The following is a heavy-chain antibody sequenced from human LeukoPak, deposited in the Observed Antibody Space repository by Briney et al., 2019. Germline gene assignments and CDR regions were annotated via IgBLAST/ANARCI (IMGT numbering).Heavy chain of an antibody. CDR1: GFTFSNAW. D-gene: IGHD2-21*01. CDR2: IKSKTDGETT. CDR3: TTDWGRIVVAPLSLDAFDI. Sequence: GGSLRLSCATSGFTFSNAWMSWVRQSPGKGLEWVGRIKSKTDGETTDYAAPVKGRFTISRDDSKNTLYLQMNSLKTEDTAVYYCTTDWGRIVVAPLSLDAFDIWGQGTMVTVSS. V-gene: IGHV3-15*01. J-gene: IGHJ3*02.